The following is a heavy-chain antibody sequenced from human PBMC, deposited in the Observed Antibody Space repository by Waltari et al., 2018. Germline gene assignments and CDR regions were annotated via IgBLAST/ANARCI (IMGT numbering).Heavy chain of an antibody. J-gene: IGHJ4*02. CDR2: ISSSSSTI. D-gene: IGHD3-22*01. V-gene: IGHV3-48*01. CDR1: GFTFSSYS. Sequence: EVQLVESGGGLVQPGGSLRLSCAASGFTFSSYSMNWVRQAPGKGLEWVSYISSSSSTIYHADSVKGRCTISRDNAKNSLYLQMNSLRAEDTAVYYCARDQWDDSSGLDYWGQGTLVTVSS. CDR3: ARDQWDDSSGLDY.